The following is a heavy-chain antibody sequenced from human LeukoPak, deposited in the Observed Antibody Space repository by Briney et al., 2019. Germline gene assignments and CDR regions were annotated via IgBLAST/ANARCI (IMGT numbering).Heavy chain of an antibody. D-gene: IGHD3-22*01. J-gene: IGHJ4*02. CDR2: INHSGST. CDR3: ARCQDLYYYDSSGYPFDY. CDR1: GGSFSGYY. V-gene: IGHV4-34*01. Sequence: SETLSLTCAVYGGSFSGYYWSWIRQPPGKGLEWIGEINHSGSTNYNPSLKSRVTISVDRSKNQFSLKLSSVTAADTAVYYCARCQDLYYYDSSGYPFDYWGQGTLVTVSS.